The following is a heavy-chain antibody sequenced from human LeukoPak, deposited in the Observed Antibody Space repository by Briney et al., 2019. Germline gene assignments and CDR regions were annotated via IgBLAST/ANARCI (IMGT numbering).Heavy chain of an antibody. CDR3: ARVNSFGSGHPNNHYYFDY. CDR2: IYYSGST. Sequence: SETLSLTCTVSGGSISSYYWSWIRQPPGKGLEWIGYIYYSGSTNYNPSLKSRVTISVDTSKNQFSLKLSSVTAADTAVYYCARVNSFGSGHPNNHYYFDYWGQGTLVTVSS. J-gene: IGHJ4*02. V-gene: IGHV4-59*12. D-gene: IGHD3-10*01. CDR1: GGSISSYY.